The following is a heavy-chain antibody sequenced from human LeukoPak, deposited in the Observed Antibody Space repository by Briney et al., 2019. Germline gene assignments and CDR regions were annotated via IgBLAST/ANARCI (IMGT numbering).Heavy chain of an antibody. CDR2: IIPIFGTA. Sequence: GASVKVSCKASGGTFSSYAISWVRQAPGQGLEWMGGIIPIFGTANYAQKFQGRVTITADESTSTAYMELSSLRSEDTAVYYCARVPNDAFDIWGQGTMVTVSS. CDR1: GGTFSSYA. CDR3: ARVPNDAFDI. J-gene: IGHJ3*02. V-gene: IGHV1-69*13.